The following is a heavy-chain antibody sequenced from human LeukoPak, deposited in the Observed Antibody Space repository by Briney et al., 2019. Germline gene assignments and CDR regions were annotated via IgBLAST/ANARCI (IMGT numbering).Heavy chain of an antibody. CDR2: IQYDGRNE. Sequence: GGSLRLSCAASGFPLTGYGMHWVRQAPGKGLEWVAFIQYDGRNEYYGDSVKGRFTISRDNSKNTLFLQMNSLRVEDTAVYYCAPRPQDYGKYNDYWGQGTLVTVSA. CDR1: GFPLTGYG. D-gene: IGHD4/OR15-4a*01. V-gene: IGHV3-30*02. CDR3: APRPQDYGKYNDY. J-gene: IGHJ4*02.